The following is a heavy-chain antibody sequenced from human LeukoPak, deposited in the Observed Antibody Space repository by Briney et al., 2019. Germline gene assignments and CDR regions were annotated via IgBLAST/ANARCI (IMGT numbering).Heavy chain of an antibody. J-gene: IGHJ4*02. Sequence: KPSETLSLTCTVSGGPISSGRYYWSWIRQPAGKGLEWIGRIYTSGSTNYNPSLKSRVTISVDTSKHQFSLKLSSVTAADTAVYYCARDSYGSGSYGGFFDYWGQGTLVTVSS. CDR3: ARDSYGSGSYGGFFDY. V-gene: IGHV4-61*02. CDR1: GGPISSGRYY. D-gene: IGHD3-10*01. CDR2: IYTSGST.